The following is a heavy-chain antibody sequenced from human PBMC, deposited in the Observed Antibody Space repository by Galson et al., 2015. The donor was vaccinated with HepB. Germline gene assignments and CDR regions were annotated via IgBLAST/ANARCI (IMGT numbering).Heavy chain of an antibody. V-gene: IGHV2-70*01. CDR3: ARIRGQYSSSLYYYYYYGMDV. D-gene: IGHD6-6*01. Sequence: PALVKPTQTLTLTCTFSGFSLSTSGMCVSWIRQPPGKALEWLALIDWDDDKYYSTSLKTRLTISKDTSKNQVVLTMTNMDPVDTATYYCARIRGQYSSSLYYYYYYGMDVWGQGTTVTVSS. CDR2: IDWDDDK. CDR1: GFSLSTSGMC. J-gene: IGHJ6*02.